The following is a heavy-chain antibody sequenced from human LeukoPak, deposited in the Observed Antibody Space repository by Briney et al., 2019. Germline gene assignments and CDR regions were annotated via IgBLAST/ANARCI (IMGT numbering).Heavy chain of an antibody. CDR1: GFTFSSYS. V-gene: IGHV3-48*04. J-gene: IGHJ5*02. CDR3: ARDVGYYGSGDLDL. Sequence: GGSLRLSCAASGFTFSSYSMNWVRQAPGKGLEWVSYISSSSSTIYYADSVKGRFTISRDNAKNSLYLQMNSLRAEDTAVYYCARDVGYYGSGDLDLWGQGTLVIVSS. CDR2: ISSSSSTI. D-gene: IGHD3-10*01.